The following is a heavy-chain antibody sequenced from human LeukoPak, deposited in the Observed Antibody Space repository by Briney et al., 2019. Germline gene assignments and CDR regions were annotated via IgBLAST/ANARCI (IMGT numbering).Heavy chain of an antibody. CDR3: ARSIGGINYYFDY. V-gene: IGHV4-59*01. Sequence: PSETLSLTCTVYGGSISRDYWSWIRQPPGKGLEWIGYIYYSGSTNYNPSLKSRVIISVDTSKNQFSLKLSSVTAADTAVYYCARSIGGINYYFDYWGQGTLVTVSS. CDR1: GGSISRDY. D-gene: IGHD1-14*01. J-gene: IGHJ4*02. CDR2: IYYSGST.